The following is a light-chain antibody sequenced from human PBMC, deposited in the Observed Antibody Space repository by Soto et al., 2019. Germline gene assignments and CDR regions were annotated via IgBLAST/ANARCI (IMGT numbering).Light chain of an antibody. Sequence: AIQLTQSPSSLSASVGDRVTITCRASQGISSALAWYQQKPGKAPKLLIYDASRLESGIPSRFRGSGFGADFTLTISSLQPEDFATYYCQQFNSYPLTFGPGTKVDIK. V-gene: IGKV1-13*02. CDR2: DAS. CDR3: QQFNSYPLT. J-gene: IGKJ3*01. CDR1: QGISSA.